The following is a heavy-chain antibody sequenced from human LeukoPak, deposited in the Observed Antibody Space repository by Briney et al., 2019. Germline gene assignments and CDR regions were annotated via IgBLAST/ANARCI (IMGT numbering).Heavy chain of an antibody. CDR3: ARVTVGLIYYYYMDV. Sequence: ASVKVSCKASGYTFTSSGISWVRQAPGQGLEWMGWISAYNGNTNYAQKLQGRVTMTTDTSTSTAYMELRSLRSDDTAVYYCARVTVGLIYYYYMDVWGKGTTVTVSS. CDR2: ISAYNGNT. D-gene: IGHD4-11*01. V-gene: IGHV1-18*01. CDR1: GYTFTSSG. J-gene: IGHJ6*03.